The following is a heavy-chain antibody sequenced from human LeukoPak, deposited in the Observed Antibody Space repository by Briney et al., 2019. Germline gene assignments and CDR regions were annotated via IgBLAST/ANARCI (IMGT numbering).Heavy chain of an antibody. Sequence: GGSPRLSCVVSGFTFSSYEMNWVRQAPGKGLEWISYISSSGSDIYYADSVKGRFTISRDNANNSLYLQMNSLRAEDTAVYYCARSKRKTDSRLVAAAGDFWGQGTLVTVSS. D-gene: IGHD6-13*01. CDR1: GFTFSSYE. V-gene: IGHV3-48*03. J-gene: IGHJ4*02. CDR2: ISSSGSDI. CDR3: ARSKRKTDSRLVAAAGDF.